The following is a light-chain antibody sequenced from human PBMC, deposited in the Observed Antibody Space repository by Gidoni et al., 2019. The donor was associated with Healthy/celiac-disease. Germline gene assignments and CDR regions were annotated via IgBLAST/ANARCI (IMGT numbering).Light chain of an antibody. CDR2: DAS. V-gene: IGKV1-33*01. CDR1: QDISNY. CDR3: QHYDNLPPYT. Sequence: DIPMTQSPSSLSASVGDRVTITCQASQDISNYLNWYQQKPGKAPKLRIYDASNLETGVPSRFSGGGSGTDFTFTISSLQPEDIATYYCQHYDNLPPYTFGQGTKLEIK. J-gene: IGKJ2*01.